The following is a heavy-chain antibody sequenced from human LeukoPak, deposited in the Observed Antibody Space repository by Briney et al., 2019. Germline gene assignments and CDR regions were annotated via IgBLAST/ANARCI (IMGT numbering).Heavy chain of an antibody. CDR1: GFTFSSYG. Sequence: GRSLRLSCAASGFTFSSYGMHWVRQAPGKGLEWVAVIWYDGSNKYYADSVKGRFTISRDNSKNTLYLQMNSLRAEDTAVYYCARESTMVRGAPIDYWGQGTLVTVSS. V-gene: IGHV3-33*01. J-gene: IGHJ4*02. CDR3: ARESTMVRGAPIDY. D-gene: IGHD3-10*01. CDR2: IWYDGSNK.